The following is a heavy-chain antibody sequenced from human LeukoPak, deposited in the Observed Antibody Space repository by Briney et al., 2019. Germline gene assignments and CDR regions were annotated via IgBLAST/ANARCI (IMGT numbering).Heavy chain of an antibody. CDR1: GFTFSSYA. V-gene: IGHV3-23*01. CDR2: ISGSGGST. CDR3: AKDPEMATITNDAFDI. J-gene: IGHJ3*02. D-gene: IGHD5-24*01. Sequence: GGSLRLSCAASGFTFSSYAMSWVRRAPGKRLEWVSAISGSGGSTYYADSVKGRFTISRDNSKNTLYLQMNSLRAEDTAVYYCAKDPEMATITNDAFDIWGQGTMVTVSS.